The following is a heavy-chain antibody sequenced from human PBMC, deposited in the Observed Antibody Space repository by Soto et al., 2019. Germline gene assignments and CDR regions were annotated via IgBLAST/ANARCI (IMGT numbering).Heavy chain of an antibody. J-gene: IGHJ3*02. D-gene: IGHD3-16*02. CDR3: TRYANYRYDSAYYDVFDI. V-gene: IGHV3-7*05. Sequence: DVQLTESGGGLVKPGGSLRLSCGASGFSFGSDWMAWVRQAPGKGLEWVANIRKDGSQEHYADSVRGRFSVSRDNVKDSLYLQMDSLRLEHTAVYHCTRYANYRYDSAYYDVFDICGQGTIVTVSS. CDR1: GFSFGSDW. CDR2: IRKDGSQE.